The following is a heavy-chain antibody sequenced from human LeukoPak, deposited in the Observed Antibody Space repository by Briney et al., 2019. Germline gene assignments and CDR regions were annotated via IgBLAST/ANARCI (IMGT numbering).Heavy chain of an antibody. J-gene: IGHJ3*02. CDR2: SDPKSGAT. CDR3: ARLTYYDFWSGYNYAFDI. D-gene: IGHD3-3*01. Sequence: ASVKVSCKTSGYTFTSYYIHWLRQAPGQRFEWMGWSDPKSGATKYEHFQGRVTMTRDTSISTAYMELSRLRSDDTAVYYCARLTYYDFWSGYNYAFDIWGQGTMVTVSS. CDR1: GYTFTSYY. V-gene: IGHV1-2*02.